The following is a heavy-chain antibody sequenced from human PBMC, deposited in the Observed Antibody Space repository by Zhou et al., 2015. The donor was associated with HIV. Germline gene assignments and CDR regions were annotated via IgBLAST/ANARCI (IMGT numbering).Heavy chain of an antibody. CDR1: GGTFSSYA. Sequence: QVQLVQSGAEVKKPGSSVKVSCKASGGTFSSYAISWVRQAPGQGLEWMGGIIPIFGTANYAQKFQGRVTITADEPTSTAYMELSSLRSEDTAVYYCARDRGSSGSYYYYYYMDVWGKGTTVTVSS. V-gene: IGHV1-69*01. CDR3: ARDRGSSGSYYYYYYMDV. CDR2: IIPIFGTA. J-gene: IGHJ6*03. D-gene: IGHD6-19*01.